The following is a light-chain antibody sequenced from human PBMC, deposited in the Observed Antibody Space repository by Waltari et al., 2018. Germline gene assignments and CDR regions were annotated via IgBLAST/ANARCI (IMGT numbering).Light chain of an antibody. CDR1: YSNVGNNV. V-gene: IGLV1-47*01. CDR3: ASWDDSPSGRWV. Sequence: QSILTQPPSASGTPGQRVTISCSGTYSNVGNNVVNWYQQLPGTVPKLLIYRNDHRPSGVPDRFSGSKSGTSASLAISGLRSEDDAHYFWASWDDSPSGRWVFGGGTKVTVL. CDR2: RND. J-gene: IGLJ3*02.